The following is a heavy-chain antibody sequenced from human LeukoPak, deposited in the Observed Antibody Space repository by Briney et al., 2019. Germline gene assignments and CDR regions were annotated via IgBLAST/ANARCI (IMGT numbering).Heavy chain of an antibody. V-gene: IGHV3-23*01. CDR2: ISGSGGRT. CDR3: AKDDYYDRSGYLYYFDY. CDR1: GFTVSSNS. D-gene: IGHD3-22*01. J-gene: IGHJ4*02. Sequence: PGGSLRLSCTVSGFTVSSNSMSWVRQAPGKGLEWVSGISGSGGRTFYADSVKGRFTISRDKSKNTLYLQMNSLRAEDTAVYYCAKDDYYDRSGYLYYFDYWGQGTLVTVSS.